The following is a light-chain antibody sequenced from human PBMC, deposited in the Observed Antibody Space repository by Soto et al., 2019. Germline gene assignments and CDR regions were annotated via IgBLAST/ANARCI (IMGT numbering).Light chain of an antibody. CDR2: EAS. Sequence: DIQMTQSPSTLSASVGDRVTITCRASQSIRGSLAWYQQKPGKAPKLLIYEASNLKSGVPSRFSGSGSGTEYTLTISSLQPDDSASYYCQQYNGYWTLGQGTRVEIK. V-gene: IGKV1-5*03. J-gene: IGKJ1*01. CDR1: QSIRGS. CDR3: QQYNGYWT.